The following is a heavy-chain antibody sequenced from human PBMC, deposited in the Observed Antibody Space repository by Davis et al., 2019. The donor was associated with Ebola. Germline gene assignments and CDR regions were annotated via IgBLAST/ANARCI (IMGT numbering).Heavy chain of an antibody. J-gene: IGHJ4*02. CDR3: AREGGRDFDWFIDY. D-gene: IGHD3-9*01. CDR1: GGSISSSNW. Sequence: SETLSLTCAVSGGSISSSNWWSWVRQPPGKGLEWIGEIYHSGSTNYNPSLKSRVTISVDKSKNQFSLKLSSVTAADTAVYYCAREGGRDFDWFIDYWGQGTLVTVSS. V-gene: IGHV4-4*02. CDR2: IYHSGST.